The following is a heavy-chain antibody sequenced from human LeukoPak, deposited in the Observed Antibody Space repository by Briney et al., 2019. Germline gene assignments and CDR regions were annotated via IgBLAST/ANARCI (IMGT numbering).Heavy chain of an antibody. Sequence: SGGSLRLSCAAFGFNVSSHYITWVRQAPGKGLEWVSAISGSGGSTYYADSVKGRFTISRDNSKNTLYLQMNSLRAEDTAVYYCAKSQTPRYPWGQGTLVTVSS. V-gene: IGHV3-23*01. D-gene: IGHD1-14*01. CDR2: ISGSGGST. J-gene: IGHJ5*02. CDR3: AKSQTPRYP. CDR1: GFNVSSHY.